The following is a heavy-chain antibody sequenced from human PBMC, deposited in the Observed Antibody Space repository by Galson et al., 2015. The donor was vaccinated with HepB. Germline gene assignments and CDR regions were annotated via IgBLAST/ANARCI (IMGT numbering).Heavy chain of an antibody. CDR2: ISGDGGKT. J-gene: IGHJ6*03. CDR3: AKGGSGSNYHTYYYYYYMDV. CDR1: GFTFSSYG. V-gene: IGHV3-23*01. Sequence: SLRLSCAASGFTFSSYGMSWVRQAPGKGPEWVSAISGDGGKTYYADSVKGRFTISRDNSKNTLYLQMNSLRAEDTAVYYCAKGGSGSNYHTYYYYYYMDVWGKGTTVTVSS. D-gene: IGHD3-10*01.